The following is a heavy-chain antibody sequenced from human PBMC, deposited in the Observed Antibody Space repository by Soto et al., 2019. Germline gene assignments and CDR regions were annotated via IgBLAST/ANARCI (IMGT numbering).Heavy chain of an antibody. J-gene: IGHJ3*02. Sequence: QLQLQESGSGLVKPSQTLSLTCAVSGGSISSGDYTWSWIRQPPGKGLEWIGYIYHSGSTYYSPSLKRPVTISLDRSKNQCTLKLSSVTAADTAVYCCARGWPGAFDTWGQGTMVTVSS. CDR2: IYHSGST. CDR1: GGSISSGDYT. V-gene: IGHV4-30-2*01. CDR3: ARGWPGAFDT.